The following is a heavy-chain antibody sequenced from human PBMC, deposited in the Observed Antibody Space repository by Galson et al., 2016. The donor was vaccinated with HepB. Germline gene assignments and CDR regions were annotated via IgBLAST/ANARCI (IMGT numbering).Heavy chain of an antibody. J-gene: IGHJ3*02. CDR1: GYTFTTYY. Sequence: SCKASGYTFTTYYMHWVRQAPGQGFEWMGIIAPSGGSTNYAQKFQGRVTMTRDTSTSTFYMELSSLRSEDTAVYYCARDLSIFKVVPDAFDIWGQGTLVTVSS. CDR3: ARDLSIFKVVPDAFDI. CDR2: IAPSGGST. V-gene: IGHV1-46*01. D-gene: IGHD3-3*02.